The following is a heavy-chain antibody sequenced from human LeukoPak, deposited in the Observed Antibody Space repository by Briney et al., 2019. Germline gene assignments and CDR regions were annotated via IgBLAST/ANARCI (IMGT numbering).Heavy chain of an antibody. D-gene: IGHD2-2*02. CDR1: GYSFTSYW. CDR3: ASTRYCSSTSCYTAFDI. Sequence: GESPKISCKGSGYSFTSYWIGWVRQMPGKGLEWMGIIYPGDSDTRYSPFFQGQVTISADKSISTAYLQWSSLKASDTAMYYCASTRYCSSTSCYTAFDIWGQGTMVTVSS. V-gene: IGHV5-51*01. J-gene: IGHJ3*02. CDR2: IYPGDSDT.